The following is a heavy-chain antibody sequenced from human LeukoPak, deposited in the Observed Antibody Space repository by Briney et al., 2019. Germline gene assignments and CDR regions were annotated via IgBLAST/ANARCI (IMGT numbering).Heavy chain of an antibody. Sequence: ASVKVSCKASGGTFSSYAISWVRQAPGQGLEWMGGIIPIFGTANYAQKFQGRVTITADEPTSTAYMELSSLRSEDTAVYYCAWAHCSGGSCYYGPFDYWGQGTLVTVSS. CDR2: IIPIFGTA. D-gene: IGHD2-15*01. J-gene: IGHJ4*02. CDR1: GGTFSSYA. CDR3: AWAHCSGGSCYYGPFDY. V-gene: IGHV1-69*01.